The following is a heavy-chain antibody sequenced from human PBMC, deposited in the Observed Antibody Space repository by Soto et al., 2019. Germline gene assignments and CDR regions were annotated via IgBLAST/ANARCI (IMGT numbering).Heavy chain of an antibody. J-gene: IGHJ4*02. CDR1: GGSISSSGYY. CDR2: FYYSGST. V-gene: IGHV4-31*03. D-gene: IGHD4-17*01. CDR3: ARTSQSTVTTFEY. Sequence: QVQLQESGPGLVKPSQTLSLTCTVSGGSISSSGYYWSWIRQHPGKGLEWIGYFYYSGSTYHNPSLTSRFTFPGATSKNRFSRKLSLWTAEATAVYYGARTSQSTVTTFEYGGQGTLVPV.